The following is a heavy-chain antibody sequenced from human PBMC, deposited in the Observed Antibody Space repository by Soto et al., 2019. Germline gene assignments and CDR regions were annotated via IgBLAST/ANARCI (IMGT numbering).Heavy chain of an antibody. D-gene: IGHD5-12*01. V-gene: IGHV1-58*01. CDR3: SVGYSDYDFAVAGAYCYGMDV. Sequence: SVKVSCKASGFTFTSSAVQWVRQARRQRLEWIGWIVVGSGNTNYSLKFQERVTITTDMSTSTADMELSILSSEDTAVSSCSVGYSDYDFAVAGAYCYGMDVWGRGTTVAVSS. J-gene: IGHJ6*02. CDR2: IVVGSGNT. CDR1: GFTFTSSA.